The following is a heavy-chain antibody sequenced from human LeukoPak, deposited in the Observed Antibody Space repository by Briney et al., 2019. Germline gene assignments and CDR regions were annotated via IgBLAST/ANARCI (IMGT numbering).Heavy chain of an antibody. Sequence: GGSLRLSCAASGFTFSTYAMSWVRRAPGKGLEWASRISGSGEGIYYADSVRGRFTISRDNAKNSLYLQMNSLRAEDTALYYCAKDLAAAGTGGMDVWGQGTTVTVSS. V-gene: IGHV3-23*01. CDR2: ISGSGEGI. D-gene: IGHD6-13*01. J-gene: IGHJ6*02. CDR3: AKDLAAAGTGGMDV. CDR1: GFTFSTYA.